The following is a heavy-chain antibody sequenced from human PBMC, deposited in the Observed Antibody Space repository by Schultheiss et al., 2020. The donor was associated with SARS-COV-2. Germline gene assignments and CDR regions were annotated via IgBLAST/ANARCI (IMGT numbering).Heavy chain of an antibody. Sequence: GGSLRLSCAASGFTFSSYAMHWVRQAPGKGLEWVAVISYDGSNKYYADSVKGRFTISRDNSKNSLYLQMNSLRAEDTAVYYCASGPEGEYQRLWPCFDPWGQGTLVTVSS. CDR3: ASGPEGEYQRLWPCFDP. J-gene: IGHJ5*02. CDR2: ISYDGSNK. V-gene: IGHV3-30-3*01. D-gene: IGHD2-2*01. CDR1: GFTFSSYA.